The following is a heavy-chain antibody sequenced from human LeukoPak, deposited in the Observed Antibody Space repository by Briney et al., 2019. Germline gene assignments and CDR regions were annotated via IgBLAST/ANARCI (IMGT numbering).Heavy chain of an antibody. CDR2: INPSGGST. V-gene: IGHV1-46*01. D-gene: IGHD3-16*01. Sequence: ASVKVSCKASGYTFTSYYMHWVRQAPGXXXXXMXXINPSGGSTSYAQKFQGRVTMTRDTSTSTVYMELSSLRSEDTAVYYCARADYVWGSYDYTYYFDYWGQGTLVTVSS. J-gene: IGHJ4*02. CDR1: GYTFTSYY. CDR3: ARADYVWGSYDYTYYFDY.